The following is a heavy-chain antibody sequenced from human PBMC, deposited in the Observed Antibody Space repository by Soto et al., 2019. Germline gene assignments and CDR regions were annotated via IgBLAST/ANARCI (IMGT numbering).Heavy chain of an antibody. D-gene: IGHD6-13*01. J-gene: IGHJ5*02. CDR1: GFTFSSYS. Sequence: GGSLRLSCAASGFTFSSYSMNWVRQAPGKGLEWVSYISSSSSTIYYADSVKGRFTISRDNAKNSLYLQMNSLRAEDTAVYYCARVYSSWYMGWFDPWGQGTLVTVSS. CDR2: ISSSSSTI. CDR3: ARVYSSWYMGWFDP. V-gene: IGHV3-48*01.